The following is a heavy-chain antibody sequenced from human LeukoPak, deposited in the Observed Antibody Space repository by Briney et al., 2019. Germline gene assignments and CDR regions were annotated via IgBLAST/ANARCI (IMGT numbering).Heavy chain of an antibody. CDR2: IYSGGST. CDR3: AREGTGSYYDS. V-gene: IGHV3-53*01. D-gene: IGHD3-22*01. J-gene: IGHJ4*02. CDR1: GFTVSSNY. Sequence: GGSLRLSCAASGFTVSSNYMSWVRQAPGKGLEWVSVIYSGGSTYYADSVKGRFTISRDNSKNTLYLQTNSLRAEDTAVYYCAREGTGSYYDSWGQGTLVTVSS.